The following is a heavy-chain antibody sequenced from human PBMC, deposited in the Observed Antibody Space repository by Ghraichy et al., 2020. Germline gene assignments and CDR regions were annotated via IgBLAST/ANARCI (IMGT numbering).Heavy chain of an antibody. J-gene: IGHJ3*02. Sequence: SETLSLTCTVSGGSISTYYWSWIRQPPGKGLEWIGFIYYTGSSSYNPSLKSRVTISVKPSKIQFSLRLSSVTPADTAVYYCARGGDGYSLADDAFDIWGQGTMVTVSS. CDR3: ARGGDGYSLADDAFDI. V-gene: IGHV4-59*01. CDR1: GGSISTYY. D-gene: IGHD5-24*01. CDR2: IYYTGSS.